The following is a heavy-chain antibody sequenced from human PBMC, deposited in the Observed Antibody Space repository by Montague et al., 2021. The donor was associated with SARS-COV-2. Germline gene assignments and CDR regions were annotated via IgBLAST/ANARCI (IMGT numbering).Heavy chain of an antibody. CDR3: ARDPLDYGLWSSGSYYNAYYYYYGMDV. CDR1: GFTFSSYS. J-gene: IGHJ6*02. Sequence: SLRLSCAASGFTFSSYSMNWVRQAPRKGLEWVSSISSSSSYIYYADSVKGRFTISRDNAKNSLYLQMNSLRAEDTAVYYCARDPLDYGLWSSGSYYNAYYYYYGMDVWGQGTTVTVSS. D-gene: IGHD3-10*01. CDR2: ISSSSSYI. V-gene: IGHV3-21*03.